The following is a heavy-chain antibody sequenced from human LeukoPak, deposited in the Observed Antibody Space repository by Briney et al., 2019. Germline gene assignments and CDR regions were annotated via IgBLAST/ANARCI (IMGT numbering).Heavy chain of an antibody. CDR1: GFTFSDYY. CDR2: ISSSGSAI. CDR3: ARFRLTVTTYAHLDY. D-gene: IGHD4-17*01. J-gene: IGHJ4*02. V-gene: IGHV3-11*01. Sequence: GGSLRLSCAASGFTFSDYYMSWIRQAPGKGLEWVSYISSSGSAIDYADSVKGRFTISRDNAKNSLYLQMNSLRAEDTAVYYCARFRLTVTTYAHLDYWGQGTLVTVSS.